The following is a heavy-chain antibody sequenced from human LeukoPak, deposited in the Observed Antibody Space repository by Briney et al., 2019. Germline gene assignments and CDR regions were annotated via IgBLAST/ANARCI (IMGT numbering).Heavy chain of an antibody. V-gene: IGHV3-48*02. CDR2: ISSSSSSR. CDR1: GFTFSSYS. J-gene: IGHJ4*02. Sequence: GGSLRLSCAASGFTFSSYSMNWVRQAPGKELEWVSYISSSSSSRYYAGSVTGRFTISRDNAKNSLYLQMNSLRDEDTAVYFCASTSMVRGVILNLFDYWGQGTLVTVSS. D-gene: IGHD3-10*01. CDR3: ASTSMVRGVILNLFDY.